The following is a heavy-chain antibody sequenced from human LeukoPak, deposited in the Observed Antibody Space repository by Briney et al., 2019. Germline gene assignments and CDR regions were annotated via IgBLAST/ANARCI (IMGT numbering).Heavy chain of an antibody. D-gene: IGHD6-19*01. CDR3: ARADSSGWGSLDY. V-gene: IGHV3-48*03. CDR1: GFTFSSYE. Sequence: GGSLRLSCAASGFTFSSYEMNWVRQAPGKGLEWVSYISSSGSTIYYADSMKGRFTISRDNAKNSLYLQMNSLRAEDTAVYYCARADSSGWGSLDYWGQGTLVTVSP. J-gene: IGHJ4*02. CDR2: ISSSGSTI.